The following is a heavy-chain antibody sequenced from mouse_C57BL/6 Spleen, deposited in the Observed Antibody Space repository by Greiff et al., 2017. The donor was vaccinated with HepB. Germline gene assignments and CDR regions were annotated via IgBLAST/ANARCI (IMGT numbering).Heavy chain of an antibody. CDR1: GYAFSSSW. D-gene: IGHD2-4*01. J-gene: IGHJ2*01. CDR2: IYPGDGDT. CDR3: ALIYYDYDGLDY. Sequence: VQLQQSGPELVKPGASVKISCKASGYAFSSSWMNWVKQRPGKGLEWIGRIYPGDGDTNYNGKFKGKATLTADKSSSTAYMQLSSLTSEDSAVYFCALIYYDYDGLDYWGQGTTLTVSS. V-gene: IGHV1-82*01.